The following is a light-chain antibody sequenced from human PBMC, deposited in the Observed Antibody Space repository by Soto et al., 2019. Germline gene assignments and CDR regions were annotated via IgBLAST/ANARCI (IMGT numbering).Light chain of an antibody. Sequence: EIVMTQSPATLSVSPAERATLSCRASQSVSSNLAWYQQKPGQAPMLLIYGASTRATGIPARFSGSGSGTEFTLTISSLQSEDFAVYYCQQYNNWPPTFGQGTKVEIK. CDR1: QSVSSN. J-gene: IGKJ1*01. CDR3: QQYNNWPPT. V-gene: IGKV3-15*01. CDR2: GAS.